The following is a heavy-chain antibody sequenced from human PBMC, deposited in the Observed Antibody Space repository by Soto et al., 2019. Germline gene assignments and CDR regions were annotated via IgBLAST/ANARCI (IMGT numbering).Heavy chain of an antibody. CDR3: ARESGTTVTTWDY. CDR2: VYYSGKT. J-gene: IGHJ4*02. D-gene: IGHD4-17*01. Sequence: SETLSLTCTVSGGSISSYYWSWIRQPPGKGLEWIGYVYYSGKTNYNPSLKSRVTISLDTSKNQFSLKLSSVTAADTAVYYCARESGTTVTTWDYWGQGTLVTVSS. CDR1: GGSISSYY. V-gene: IGHV4-59*01.